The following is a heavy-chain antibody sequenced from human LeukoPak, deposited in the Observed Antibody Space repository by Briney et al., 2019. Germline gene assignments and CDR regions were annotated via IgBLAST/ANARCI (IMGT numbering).Heavy chain of an antibody. CDR3: AFLNSGYLYTKY. CDR2: IYPGDSDT. V-gene: IGHV5-51*01. CDR1: GYTFGSYW. J-gene: IGHJ4*02. Sequence: GESLKISCKGSGYTFGSYWIGWVRQMPGKGLEWMGIIYPGDSDTRYSPSFQGQVTISADMSISTTYLQWSSLKASDSAMYYCAFLNSGYLYTKYWGQGTLVTVSS. D-gene: IGHD3-22*01.